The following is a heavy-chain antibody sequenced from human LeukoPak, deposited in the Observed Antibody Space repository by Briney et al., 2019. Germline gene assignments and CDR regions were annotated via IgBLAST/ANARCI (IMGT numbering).Heavy chain of an antibody. V-gene: IGHV3-49*03. Sequence: GGSLRLSCTASGFTFGDYAMSWIRQAPGKGLEWVGFIRSKAYGETADYAASVKGGFTISRDDSKAIAYLQMNSLKTEDTAVYHCTRDRGAYNLYDYWGQGTLVTVSS. J-gene: IGHJ4*02. CDR1: GFTFGDYA. CDR3: TRDRGAYNLYDY. D-gene: IGHD1-1*01. CDR2: IRSKAYGETA.